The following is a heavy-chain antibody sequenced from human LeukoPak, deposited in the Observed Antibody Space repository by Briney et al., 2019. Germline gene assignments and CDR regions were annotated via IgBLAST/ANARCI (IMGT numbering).Heavy chain of an antibody. CDR3: ARAHPRLDAFDI. D-gene: IGHD3-16*01. V-gene: IGHV3-13*05. J-gene: IGHJ3*02. Sequence: GGSLRLSCAASGFTFSSYDMHWVRQATGKGLEWVSAIGTAGDPYYPGFVKGRFTISRENAKNSLYLQMNSLRVGDTAVYYCARAHPRLDAFDIWGQGTMVTVSS. CDR1: GFTFSSYD. CDR2: IGTAGDP.